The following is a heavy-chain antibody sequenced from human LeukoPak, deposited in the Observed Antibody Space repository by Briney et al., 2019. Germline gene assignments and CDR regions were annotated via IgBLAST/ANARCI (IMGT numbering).Heavy chain of an antibody. J-gene: IGHJ5*02. V-gene: IGHV4-4*07. Sequence: SESLSLTCTVSGGSTGSHYWSWIRQPAGKGLDWIGRISPSGTIHYNPSLGSRVTMSVDTSKNYFSLRLSSVIAADTAVYYCARDFYASGFYFWFDPWGQGILITVSS. D-gene: IGHD2/OR15-2a*01. CDR2: ISPSGTI. CDR3: ARDFYASGFYFWFDP. CDR1: GGSTGSHY.